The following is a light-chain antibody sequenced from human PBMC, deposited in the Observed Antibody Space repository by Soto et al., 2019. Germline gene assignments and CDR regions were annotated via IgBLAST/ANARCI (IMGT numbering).Light chain of an antibody. CDR3: TSYSRYRVLV. CDR2: EVS. V-gene: IGLV2-14*01. CDR1: SSDIGGYKY. Sequence: QSVLTQPASVAGSLGLSSTISCTGTSSDIGGYKYVSWYQQHPGKAPKLIIFEVSHRPSGVSDRFSGSNSGNTASLTISGLQAEDEADYYCTSYSRYRVLVFGGGTKVTVL. J-gene: IGLJ3*02.